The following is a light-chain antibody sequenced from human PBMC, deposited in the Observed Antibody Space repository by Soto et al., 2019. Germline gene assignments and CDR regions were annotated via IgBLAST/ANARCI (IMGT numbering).Light chain of an antibody. J-gene: IGKJ5*01. Sequence: ETVMTQSPATLSVSPGERATLSCRASQSVSSNLAWYQQKPGQAHRLLIYGASTRATGIPARFSGSGYGTEFTLTISSLQSEDFAVYYCQQYNNWPPITFGQGTRLEIK. CDR2: GAS. V-gene: IGKV3-15*01. CDR1: QSVSSN. CDR3: QQYNNWPPIT.